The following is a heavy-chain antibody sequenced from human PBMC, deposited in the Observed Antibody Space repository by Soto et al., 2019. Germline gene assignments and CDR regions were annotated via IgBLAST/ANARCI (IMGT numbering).Heavy chain of an antibody. CDR2: INPNSGGT. CDR3: ARGSSGPYFDY. D-gene: IGHD6-19*01. Sequence: ASVKVSCTVSGYTFNGYYMHWVRQAPGQGLEWMGWINPNSGGTNYAQKFQGWVTMTRDTSISTAYMELSRLRSDDTAVYYCARGSSGPYFDYWGQGTLVTVSS. J-gene: IGHJ4*02. V-gene: IGHV1-2*04. CDR1: GYTFNGYY.